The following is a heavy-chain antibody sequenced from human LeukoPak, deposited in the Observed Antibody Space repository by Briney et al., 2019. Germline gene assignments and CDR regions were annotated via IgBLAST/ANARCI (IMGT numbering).Heavy chain of an antibody. V-gene: IGHV3-23*01. CDR1: GFTFSSSS. CDR3: AKGSGWYV. Sequence: PGGSLRLSCAASGFTFSSSSMSWVRQAPGKGLEWVSVISRSGGSTDYADSVKGRFTISRDNSKNTLYLQMNSLRAEDTAVYYCAKGSGWYVWGQGTLVTVSS. CDR2: ISRSGGST. D-gene: IGHD6-19*01. J-gene: IGHJ4*02.